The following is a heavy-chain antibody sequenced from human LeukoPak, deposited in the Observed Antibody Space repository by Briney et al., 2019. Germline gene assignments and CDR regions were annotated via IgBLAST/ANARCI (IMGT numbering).Heavy chain of an antibody. J-gene: IGHJ4*02. V-gene: IGHV4-39*01. CDR2: IYYSGST. CDR1: GGSISSSSYY. D-gene: IGHD2-21*01. CDR3: ARHGYFGRTYYFDY. Sequence: SETLSLTCTVSGGSISSSSYYWGWIRQPPGKGLEWIGSIYYSGSTYYNPSLKSRVTISVDTSMNQFTLKLSSVTAADTAVYYCARHGYFGRTYYFDYWGQGTLVTVSS.